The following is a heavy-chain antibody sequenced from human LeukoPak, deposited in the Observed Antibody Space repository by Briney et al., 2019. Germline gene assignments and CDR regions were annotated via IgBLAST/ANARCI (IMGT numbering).Heavy chain of an antibody. V-gene: IGHV4-59*01. CDR1: GCSISSYY. D-gene: IGHD2-2*01. J-gene: IGHJ5*02. CDR3: ARDRSLVVPSNWFDP. Sequence: PSESLTLTCTASGCSISSYYLSWIRQPPGKGLEWIGYIYYSGSTNYNPSLKSRVTISVDTSKNQFSLKLSSVTAADTAVYYCARDRSLVVPSNWFDPWGKGTLVTASS. CDR2: IYYSGST.